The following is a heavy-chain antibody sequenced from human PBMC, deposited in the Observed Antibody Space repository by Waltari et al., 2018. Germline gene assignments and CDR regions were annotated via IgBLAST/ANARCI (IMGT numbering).Heavy chain of an antibody. CDR3: AREGIAVAGDYYYYYGMDV. CDR2: ISPLLVIA. V-gene: IGHV1-69*08. CDR1: GGTFTSYT. Sequence: QVQLVQSWAAVKKPWSSVKVSCKVSGGTFTSYTISWVRQAPGQGLEWMGRISPLLVIANYAQKCEGRVTITADKSTSTAYMELSSLRSEDTAVYYCAREGIAVAGDYYYYYGMDVWGQGTTVTVSS. J-gene: IGHJ6*02. D-gene: IGHD6-19*01.